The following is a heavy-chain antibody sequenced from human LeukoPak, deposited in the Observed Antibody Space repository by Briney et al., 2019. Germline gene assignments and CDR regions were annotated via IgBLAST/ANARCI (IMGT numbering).Heavy chain of an antibody. CDR3: ARDVATQYFDY. CDR1: GYSISSGYY. CDR2: IYHSGST. D-gene: IGHD5-12*01. Sequence: PSETLSLTCTVSGYSISSGYYWGWIRQPPGKGLEWIGSIYHSGSTYYNPSLKSRVTISVDTSKNQFSLKLSSVTAADTAVYYCARDVATQYFDYWGQGTLVTVSS. J-gene: IGHJ4*02. V-gene: IGHV4-38-2*02.